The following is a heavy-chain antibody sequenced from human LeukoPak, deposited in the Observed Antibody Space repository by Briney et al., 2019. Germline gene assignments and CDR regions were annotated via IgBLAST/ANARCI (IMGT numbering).Heavy chain of an antibody. Sequence: SETLSLTCAVYGGSFSGYYWSWIRQPPGKGLEWIGEINHSGSTNYNPSLKSRVTISVDTSKNQFSLKLSSVTAADTAVYYCARRVLLWFGVTQLDYWGQGTLVTVSS. V-gene: IGHV4-34*01. CDR2: INHSGST. CDR3: ARRVLLWFGVTQLDY. J-gene: IGHJ4*02. D-gene: IGHD3-10*01. CDR1: GGSFSGYY.